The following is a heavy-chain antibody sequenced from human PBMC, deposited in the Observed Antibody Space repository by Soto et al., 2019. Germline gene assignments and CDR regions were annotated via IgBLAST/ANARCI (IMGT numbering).Heavy chain of an antibody. Sequence: QVVLQESGPGVVKPSDTLSITCNVSGASLSRYYWSWIRQPPGKGLEWIGRIYATGDTDYNPSLKSRISMSVDMSKKQFSLTLRSVTAADTAIYYCVRDGTKNLRDRFEPWGRGILVTVSS. CDR3: VRDGTKNLRDRFEP. V-gene: IGHV4-4*07. D-gene: IGHD1-26*01. CDR1: GASLSRYY. CDR2: IYATGDT. J-gene: IGHJ5*02.